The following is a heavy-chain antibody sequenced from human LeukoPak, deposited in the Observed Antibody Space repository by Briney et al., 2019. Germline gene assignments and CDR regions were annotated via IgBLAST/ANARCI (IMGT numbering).Heavy chain of an antibody. D-gene: IGHD1-26*01. CDR3: ARSLFQWGASGY. CDR1: GFTFKNFA. J-gene: IGHJ4*02. Sequence: GGSLRLSCVASGFTFKNFAMAWVRQAPGKRLEWVASITDTGDATGYPESVRGRFTISRDNSQGTVWLQMNSLGAEDTAIYYCARSLFQWGASGYWGQGALVTVSS. CDR2: ITDTGDAT. V-gene: IGHV3-23*01.